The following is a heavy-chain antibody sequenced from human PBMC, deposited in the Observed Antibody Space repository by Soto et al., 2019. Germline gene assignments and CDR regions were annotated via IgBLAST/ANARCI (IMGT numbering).Heavy chain of an antibody. CDR2: IYYSGST. D-gene: IGHD4-17*01. J-gene: IGHJ4*02. V-gene: IGHV4-30-4*01. CDR1: GGSISSGDYY. Sequence: PSETLSLTCTVSGGSISSGDYYWSWIRQPPGKGLEWIGYIYYSGSTYYNPSLKSRVTISVDTSKNQFSRKLSSVTAADTAVYYCARACGDYIKPLLDYWGQGTLVTVSS. CDR3: ARACGDYIKPLLDY.